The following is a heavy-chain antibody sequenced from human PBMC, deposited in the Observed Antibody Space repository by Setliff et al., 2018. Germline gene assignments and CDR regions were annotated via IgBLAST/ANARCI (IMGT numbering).Heavy chain of an antibody. CDR3: VRDWASGDDH. CDR1: GFSFSDYY. D-gene: IGHD3-10*01. Sequence: GGSLRLSCAASGFSFSDYYMMWIRQAPGKGLEWVSYISNDAYTIHYADSMKGRLTISRDNSKNSVFLQMNILEVEDTAVYYCVRDWASGDDHWGRGTLVTVSS. CDR2: ISNDAYTI. V-gene: IGHV3-11*04. J-gene: IGHJ4*02.